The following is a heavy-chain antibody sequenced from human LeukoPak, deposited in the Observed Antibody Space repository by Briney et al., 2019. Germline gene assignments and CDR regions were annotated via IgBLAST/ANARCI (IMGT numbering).Heavy chain of an antibody. J-gene: IGHJ5*02. CDR1: GDSINNHY. V-gene: IGHV4-4*09. CDR2: IYTRGST. D-gene: IGHD1-1*01. Sequence: SETLSLTCTVSGDSINNHYWSWIRQPPGKGLEWIGFIYTRGSTNYNPSLKSRVTMSGDTSKNQVSLTLNYVTAADTAVHYCARHWIETTKTYSYWFDPWGQGTLVTISS. CDR3: ARHWIETTKTYSYWFDP.